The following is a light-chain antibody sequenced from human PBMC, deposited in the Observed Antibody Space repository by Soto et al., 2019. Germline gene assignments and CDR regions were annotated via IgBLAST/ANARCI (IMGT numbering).Light chain of an antibody. Sequence: EIVMTQSPATLSVSPGERANLSCRASQSVSSNLAWYQQKPGQAPRLLIYGASTRATGIPARFSGSGSGTDFTLTISSLQAEDVAAYYCQQYYSTPPRTFGQGTRWIS. V-gene: IGKV3D-15*01. J-gene: IGKJ1*01. CDR3: QQYYSTPPRT. CDR2: GAS. CDR1: QSVSSN.